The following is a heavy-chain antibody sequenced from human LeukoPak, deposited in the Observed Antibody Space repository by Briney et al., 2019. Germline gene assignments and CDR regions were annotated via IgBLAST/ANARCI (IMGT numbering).Heavy chain of an antibody. Sequence: GASVKVSCKASGYTFTGYYMQWVRQAPGQGLEWMGWINPNSGGTNYAQKFQGRVTMTRDTSISTAYMELSRLRSDDTAVYYCARGDSSSWYGDGMDVWGQGTTVTVSS. V-gene: IGHV1-2*02. CDR3: ARGDSSSWYGDGMDV. CDR2: INPNSGGT. CDR1: GYTFTGYY. J-gene: IGHJ6*02. D-gene: IGHD6-13*01.